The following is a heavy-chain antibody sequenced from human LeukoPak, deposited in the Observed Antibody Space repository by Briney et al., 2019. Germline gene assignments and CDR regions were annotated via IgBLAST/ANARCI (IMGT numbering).Heavy chain of an antibody. CDR1: GYTFTGYY. D-gene: IGHD6-13*01. CDR3: ARSLAAAARFDI. Sequence: ASVKVSCKASGYTFTGYYMHWVRQAPGQGLEWMGWISAYNGNTNYAQKLQGRVTMTTDTSTSTAYMELRSLRSDDTAVYYCARSLAAAARFDIWGQGTMVTVSS. CDR2: ISAYNGNT. V-gene: IGHV1-18*04. J-gene: IGHJ3*02.